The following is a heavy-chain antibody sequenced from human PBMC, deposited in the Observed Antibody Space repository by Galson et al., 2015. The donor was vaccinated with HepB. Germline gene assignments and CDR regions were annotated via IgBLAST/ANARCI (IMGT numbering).Heavy chain of an antibody. CDR2: IHTGGST. V-gene: IGHV3-53*01. CDR3: AKDMGGSSSIDYHYGMDV. J-gene: IGHJ6*02. D-gene: IGHD2-2*01. Sequence: SLRLSCAAFGFPVSSKYMSWVRQAPGKGLEWVSVIHTGGSTYHADSVKGRFTISRDIARNTLYLQMNSLRPEDTAMYYCAKDMGGSSSIDYHYGMDVWGQGTTVIVSS. CDR1: GFPVSSKY.